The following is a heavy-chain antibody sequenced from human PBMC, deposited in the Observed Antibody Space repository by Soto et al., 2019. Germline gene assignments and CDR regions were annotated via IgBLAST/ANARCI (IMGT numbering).Heavy chain of an antibody. D-gene: IGHD3-10*01. CDR1: GDTFNFYS. J-gene: IGHJ4*02. Sequence: QVQLVQSGAEVKRPGSSVKVSCKASGDTFNFYSINWVRQAPGLGLEWMERVNPIVSMSNYAQKFQGRVMMTADKSTSTAYMELSSLRSEDTAIYYCASSYGSGYRAFDYWGQGALVTVSS. V-gene: IGHV1-69*02. CDR2: VNPIVSMS. CDR3: ASSYGSGYRAFDY.